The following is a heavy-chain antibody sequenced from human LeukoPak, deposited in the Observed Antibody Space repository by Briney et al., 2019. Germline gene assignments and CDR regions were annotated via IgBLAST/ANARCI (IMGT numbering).Heavy chain of an antibody. CDR1: GIPLSNCG. CDR2: VSDWCGST. D-gene: IGHD3-3*01. V-gene: IGHV3-23*01. CDR3: AKRGVVIRVILAGFHKEAYYFES. Sequence: GGPVSLSCAVCGIPLSNCGVRWVRQAPEEGRVWVGGVSDWCGSTKYADSVQGRFTIARDNRENTLYLQMNSLRAADTAVYFCAKRGVVIRVILAGFHKEAYYFESWGKGALVTVSS. J-gene: IGHJ4*02.